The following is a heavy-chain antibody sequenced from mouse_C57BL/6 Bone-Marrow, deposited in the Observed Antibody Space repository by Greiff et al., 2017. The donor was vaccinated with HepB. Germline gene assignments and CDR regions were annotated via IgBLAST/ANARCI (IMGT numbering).Heavy chain of an antibody. D-gene: IGHD1-1*01. CDR2: IDPSDSET. Sequence: QVQLKQPGAELVRPGSSVKLSCKASGYTFTSYWMHWVKQRPIQGLEWIGNIDPSDSETHYNQKFKDKATLTVDKSSSTAYMQLSSLTSEDSAVYYWARPDYYGSSYRYFDVWGTGTTVTVSS. V-gene: IGHV1-52*01. J-gene: IGHJ1*03. CDR1: GYTFTSYW. CDR3: ARPDYYGSSYRYFDV.